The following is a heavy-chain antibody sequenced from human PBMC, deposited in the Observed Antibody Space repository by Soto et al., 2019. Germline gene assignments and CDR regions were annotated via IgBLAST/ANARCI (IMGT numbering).Heavy chain of an antibody. D-gene: IGHD5-12*01. V-gene: IGHV1-18*01. CDR3: ASEGVAPYYYYGMDV. CDR1: GYTFTRSG. CDR2: ISTYNGDT. J-gene: IGHJ6*02. Sequence: QVQLVQSGAEVKKPGASVKVSCKASGYTFTRSGISWVRQAPGQGLEWMGWISTYNGDTNYAQTFQGRVTMTTDTSTSTVNMEVRSLRSDDPAVYYCASEGVAPYYYYGMDVWGQGTPVTVSS.